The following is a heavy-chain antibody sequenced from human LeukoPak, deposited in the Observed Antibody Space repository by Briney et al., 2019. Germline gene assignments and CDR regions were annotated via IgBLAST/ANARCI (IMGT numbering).Heavy chain of an antibody. D-gene: IGHD5-18*01. Sequence: ASVKVSCKASGHTFTSYYMHWVRQAPGRGLEWMGIINPSGGSTSYAQKFQGRVTMTRDTSTSTVYMELSSLRSEDTAVYYCARSLTAMVTDDAFDIWGQGTMVTVSS. CDR3: ARSLTAMVTDDAFDI. V-gene: IGHV1-46*01. CDR2: INPSGGST. CDR1: GHTFTSYY. J-gene: IGHJ3*02.